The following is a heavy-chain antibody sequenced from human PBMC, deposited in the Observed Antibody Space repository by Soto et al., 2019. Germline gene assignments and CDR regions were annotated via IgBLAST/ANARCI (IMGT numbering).Heavy chain of an antibody. CDR3: ARIAVATVAFDV. CDR1: GFTYSTYT. V-gene: IGHV3-30-3*01. Sequence: GGSLRLSCAASGFTYSTYTMHWVRQAPGKGLEWVALISYDGSNKYYADSVKGRFTVSRDNSKNMLYLQMNSLGPEDTAMYYCARIAVATVAFDVWGQGTMVTVSS. D-gene: IGHD1-26*01. J-gene: IGHJ3*01. CDR2: ISYDGSNK.